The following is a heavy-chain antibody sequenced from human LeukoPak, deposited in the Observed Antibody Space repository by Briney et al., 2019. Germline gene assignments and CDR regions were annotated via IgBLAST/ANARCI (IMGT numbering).Heavy chain of an antibody. J-gene: IGHJ3*02. CDR3: ARGNAHALDN. CDR1: RFTFSSYW. CDR2: INTDESGT. V-gene: IGHV3-74*01. Sequence: GGSLRLSCAASRFTFSSYWMHWVRQAPGKGLVWVSRINTDESGTSYADSVKGRFTISRDNAKNTLYLQMNSLRAEDTAVYYCARGNAHALDNWGQGTMVTVSS. D-gene: IGHD1-1*01.